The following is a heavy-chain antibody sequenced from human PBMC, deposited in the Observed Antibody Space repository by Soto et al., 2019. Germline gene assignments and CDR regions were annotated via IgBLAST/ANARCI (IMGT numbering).Heavy chain of an antibody. J-gene: IGHJ4*02. D-gene: IGHD1-26*01. CDR3: AKVDLGAAKKSSFDY. V-gene: IGHV3-30*18. Sequence: QVQLLESGGGVVQPGRSLRLSCAASGFTFSSYGMHWVRQAPGKRLERGAVISYDGINNYYADSGKGRFTISRDNSKNTLYLQMDSPRAEDTAVYYGAKVDLGAAKKSSFDYWGRGTLVIVS. CDR1: GFTFSSYG. CDR2: ISYDGINN.